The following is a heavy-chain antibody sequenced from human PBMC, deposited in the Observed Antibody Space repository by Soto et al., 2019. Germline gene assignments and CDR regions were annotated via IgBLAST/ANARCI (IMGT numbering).Heavy chain of an antibody. Sequence: SETLSLTCTVSGGSISSYYWSWIRQPPGKGLEWIGYIYYSGSTNYNPSLKSRVTISVDTSKNQFSLKLSSVTAADTAVYYCARANSSGGDAFGIWGQGTMVTVSS. CDR2: IYYSGST. CDR1: GGSISSYY. V-gene: IGHV4-59*01. CDR3: ARANSSGGDAFGI. D-gene: IGHD6-19*01. J-gene: IGHJ3*02.